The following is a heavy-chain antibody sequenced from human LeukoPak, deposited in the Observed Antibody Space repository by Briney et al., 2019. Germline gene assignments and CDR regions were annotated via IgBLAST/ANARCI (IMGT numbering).Heavy chain of an antibody. CDR3: ARVGHCSSTSCYHYYYYYGMDV. V-gene: IGHV3-74*01. CDR2: INSDGSST. Sequence: PGGSLRLSCAASGFTFSSYWMHWVRQAPGKGLVWVSRINSDGSSTSYADSVKGRFTISRDNAKNTLYLQMNSLRAEDTAVYYCARVGHCSSTSCYHYYYYYGMDVWGKGTTVTVSS. J-gene: IGHJ6*04. CDR1: GFTFSSYW. D-gene: IGHD2-2*01.